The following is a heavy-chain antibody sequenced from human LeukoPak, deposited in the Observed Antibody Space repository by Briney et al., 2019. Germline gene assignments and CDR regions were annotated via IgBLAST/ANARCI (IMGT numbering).Heavy chain of an antibody. V-gene: IGHV1-69*13. D-gene: IGHD4-17*01. CDR3: ARDLDDGDSYFDY. CDR2: IIPIFGTA. CDR1: GGTFSSYA. Sequence: SVKVSCKASGGTFSSYAISWVRQAPGQGLEWMGGIIPIFGTANYAQKFQGRVTITADESTSTAYMELSSLRSEDTAVYYCARDLDDGDSYFDYWGQGTLVTVSS. J-gene: IGHJ4*02.